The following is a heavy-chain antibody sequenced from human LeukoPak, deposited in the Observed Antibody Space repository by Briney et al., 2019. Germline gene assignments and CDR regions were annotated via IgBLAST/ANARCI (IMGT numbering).Heavy chain of an antibody. CDR1: GNTFTGYY. Sequence: VASVKVSCKASGNTFTGYYIYWVRQAPGQGLEWMGRINPNSGGTNYAQKFQGRVTMTRDTSISTAYMELSRLRSDDTAVYYCARDKVAGVGALDYWGQGTLVTVPS. V-gene: IGHV1-2*02. D-gene: IGHD3-16*01. J-gene: IGHJ4*02. CDR3: ARDKVAGVGALDY. CDR2: INPNSGGT.